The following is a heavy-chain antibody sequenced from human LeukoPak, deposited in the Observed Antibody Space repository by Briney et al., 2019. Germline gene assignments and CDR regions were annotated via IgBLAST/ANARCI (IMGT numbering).Heavy chain of an antibody. J-gene: IGHJ4*02. CDR1: GGSISSLY. CDR3: ARHRAYSSSSPFDY. Sequence: SETLSLTCSVSGGSISSLYWSWIRQPPGKGLEWIGYIYYTGSTNYNPSLKSRVTMFVDMSKNQFPLRLSAVTAADTAVYYCARHRAYSSSSPFDYWGQGTLVTVSS. V-gene: IGHV4-59*08. D-gene: IGHD6-6*01. CDR2: IYYTGST.